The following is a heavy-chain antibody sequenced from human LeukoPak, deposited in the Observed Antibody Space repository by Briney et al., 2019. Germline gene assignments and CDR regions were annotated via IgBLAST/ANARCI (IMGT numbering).Heavy chain of an antibody. CDR2: IIPIFGTA. V-gene: IGHV1-69*01. CDR3: AKDQGLTAPPPYGLDV. J-gene: IGHJ6*02. CDR1: GGTFSSYA. Sequence: SVNVSCKASGGTFSSYAISWVRQAPGQGLEWMGGIIPIFGTANYAQKFQGRVTITADESTSTAYMELSSLRSEDTAVYYCAKDQGLTAPPPYGLDVWGQGTTVIVTS. D-gene: IGHD5-18*01.